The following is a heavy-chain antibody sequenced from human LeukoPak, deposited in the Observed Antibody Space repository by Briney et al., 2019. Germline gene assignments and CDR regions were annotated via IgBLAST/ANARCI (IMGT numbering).Heavy chain of an antibody. D-gene: IGHD3-3*02. CDR3: AGEIRKTDAFDI. J-gene: IGHJ3*02. CDR1: GGSISSYY. Sequence: PSETLSLTCTVSGGSISSYYWSWIRQPPGKGLEWIGYVYSSGNTNYNPSLKSRVTISVDKSKNQFSLKLSSVTAADTAVYYCAGEIRKTDAFDIWGQGTMATVSS. CDR2: VYSSGNT. V-gene: IGHV4-59*12.